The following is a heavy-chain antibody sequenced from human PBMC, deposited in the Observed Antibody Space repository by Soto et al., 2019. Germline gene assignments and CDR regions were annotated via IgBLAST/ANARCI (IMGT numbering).Heavy chain of an antibody. J-gene: IGHJ5*02. CDR3: ARVRYSSSWYKGLAGGGWFDP. CDR1: GGSVSSGSYY. CDR2: IYYSGST. Sequence: SETLSLTCTVSGGSVSSGSYYWSWIRQPPGKGLEWIGYIYYSGSTNYNPSLKSRVTISVDTSKNQFSLNLSSVTAADAAVYYCARVRYSSSWYKGLAGGGWFDPWGQGTLVTVSS. D-gene: IGHD6-13*01. V-gene: IGHV4-61*01.